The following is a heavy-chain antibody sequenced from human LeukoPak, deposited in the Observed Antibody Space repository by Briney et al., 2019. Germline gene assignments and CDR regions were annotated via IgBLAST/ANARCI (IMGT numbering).Heavy chain of an antibody. J-gene: IGHJ3*02. CDR2: IYPGDSDT. V-gene: IGHV5-51*01. Sequence: GESLKISCKGSGYSFTSYWIGWVCQVPGKGLEWMGIIYPGDSDTRYSPSFQGQVTISADKSISTAYLQWSSLKASDTAMYYCARSAAAPRSRFAFDIWGQGTMVTVSS. D-gene: IGHD6-13*01. CDR1: GYSFTSYW. CDR3: ARSAAAPRSRFAFDI.